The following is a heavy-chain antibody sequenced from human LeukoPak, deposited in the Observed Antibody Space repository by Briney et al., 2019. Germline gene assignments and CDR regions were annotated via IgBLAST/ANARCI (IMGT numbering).Heavy chain of an antibody. D-gene: IGHD3-22*01. CDR1: GGSFSGYY. Sequence: PSGTLSLTCAVYGGSFSGYYWSWIRQPPGKGLEWMGEINHSGSTNYNPSLKSRVTIFVDTSKNQLSLKLSSVTAADTAVYYCARKGSRVYSAWGRGTRVSVSS. CDR2: INHSGST. J-gene: IGHJ5*02. V-gene: IGHV4-34*01. CDR3: ARKGSRVYSA.